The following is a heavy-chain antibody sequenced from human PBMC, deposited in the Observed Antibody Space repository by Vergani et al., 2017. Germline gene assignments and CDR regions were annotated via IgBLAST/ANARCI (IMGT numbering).Heavy chain of an antibody. CDR2: INNDGHT. J-gene: IGHJ4*02. CDR3: AVRPRVNLVGGEIVTKRTFDY. V-gene: IGHV4-34*02. CDR1: GESFSSFS. D-gene: IGHD3-10*01. Sequence: QVQLQQWGAGVVKPSGTLSLTCAVFGESFSSFSWSWIRQPPGKGLEWIGKINNDGHTNYNPSLESLVTVSRDTAHNLFSLNLMSVTAADTAMYYCAVRPRVNLVGGEIVTKRTFDYWSQGSLVTVSS.